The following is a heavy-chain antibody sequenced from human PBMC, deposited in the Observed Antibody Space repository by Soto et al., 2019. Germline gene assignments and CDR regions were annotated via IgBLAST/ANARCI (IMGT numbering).Heavy chain of an antibody. J-gene: IGHJ6*02. D-gene: IGHD6-13*01. V-gene: IGHV3-23*01. CDR3: AKDQAAGIYYYYGMDV. Sequence: PWGSLRLSCAASGFTFVSYAIIFFRHSPWKWSEWVSAISGSGGSTYYAVSVKGRFTISRDNSKNTLYLQMNSLRAEDTAVYYCAKDQAAGIYYYYGMDVWGQGTTVTVSS. CDR2: ISGSGGST. CDR1: GFTFVSYA.